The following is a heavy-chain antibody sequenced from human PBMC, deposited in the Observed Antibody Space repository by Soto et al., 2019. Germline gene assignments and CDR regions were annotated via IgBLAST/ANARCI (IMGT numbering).Heavy chain of an antibody. CDR2: ISGSGGST. CDR3: AKVNVVVVAATFEYEYYFDY. J-gene: IGHJ4*02. CDR1: GFTFSSYA. Sequence: GGSLRLSCAASGFTFSSYAMSWVRQAPGKGLEWVSAISGSGGSTYYADSVKGRFTISRDNSKNTLYLQMNSLRAEDTAVYYCAKVNVVVVAATFEYEYYFDYWGQGTLVTVSS. D-gene: IGHD2-15*01. V-gene: IGHV3-23*01.